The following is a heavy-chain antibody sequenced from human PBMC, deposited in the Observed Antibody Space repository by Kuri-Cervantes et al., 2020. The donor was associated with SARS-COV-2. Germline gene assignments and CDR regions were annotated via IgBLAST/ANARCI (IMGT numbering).Heavy chain of an antibody. CDR2: IIPIFGTA. Sequence: SVKVSCKASGGTFISYAMSWVRQAPGQGLEWMGGIIPIFGTANYAQKFQGRVTITADESTRTAYMELSNLRSEDTAVYYCARGRPIPNQWIQLWLRDEGFEYWGQGTLVTFSS. V-gene: IGHV1-69*13. CDR3: ARGRPIPNQWIQLWLRDEGFEY. D-gene: IGHD5-18*01. CDR1: GGTFISYA. J-gene: IGHJ4*02.